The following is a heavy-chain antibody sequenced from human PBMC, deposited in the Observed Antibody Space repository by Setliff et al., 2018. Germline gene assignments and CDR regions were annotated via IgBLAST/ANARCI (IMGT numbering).Heavy chain of an antibody. CDR3: TSTTLDF. Sequence: SLKISCAASGFTFDDYAMHWVRQAPGKGLEWVSGISWNSGIVAYAAPVKGRFTVSRDDSKNTLYLHMSSLRSEDTGIYYCTSTTLDFWGPGTLVTVSS. V-gene: IGHV3-9*01. D-gene: IGHD1-1*01. CDR2: ISWNSGIV. CDR1: GFTFDDYA. J-gene: IGHJ4*02.